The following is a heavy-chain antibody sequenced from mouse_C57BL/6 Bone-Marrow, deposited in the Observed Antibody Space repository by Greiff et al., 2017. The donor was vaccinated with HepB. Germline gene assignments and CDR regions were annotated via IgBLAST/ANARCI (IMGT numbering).Heavy chain of an antibody. D-gene: IGHD1-1*01. CDR3: ARWGYGSSFYAMDY. CDR1: GYTFTDHT. CDR2: IYPRDGSN. Sequence: QVQLQQSDAELVKPGASVKVSCKVSGYTFTDHTIHWMKQRPEQGLEWIGYIYPRDGSNKYNEKFKGKATLTADKSSSTTYMQLNSLTSEDSAVYFCARWGYGSSFYAMDYWGQGTSVTVSS. J-gene: IGHJ4*01. V-gene: IGHV1-78*01.